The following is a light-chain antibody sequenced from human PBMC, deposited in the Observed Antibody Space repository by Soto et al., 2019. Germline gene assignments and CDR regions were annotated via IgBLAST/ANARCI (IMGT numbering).Light chain of an antibody. J-gene: IGKJ1*01. Sequence: DIQMTQSPSTLSASVGDRVTITCRASQSISSWLAWYQQKPGKAPKLLIYKASSLESGVPSRFSGSGSGTEFTLTIGSLQPEDFATYFCLQHDSYPWTFGQGTKVDIK. CDR1: QSISSW. CDR2: KAS. V-gene: IGKV1-5*03. CDR3: LQHDSYPWT.